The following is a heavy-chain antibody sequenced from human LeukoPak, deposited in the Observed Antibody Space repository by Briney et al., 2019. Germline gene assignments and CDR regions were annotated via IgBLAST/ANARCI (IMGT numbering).Heavy chain of an antibody. V-gene: IGHV4-59*01. CDR1: GGSFSGYY. D-gene: IGHD2-15*01. J-gene: IGHJ6*03. CDR3: ARVSYSYYYYYMDV. CDR2: IYYSGST. Sequence: PSETLSLTCAVYGGSFSGYYWSWIRQPPGKALEWIGYIYYSGSTNYNPSLKSRVTISVDTSKNQFSLKLISVTAADTAVYYCARVSYSYYYYYMDVWGKGTTVTVSS.